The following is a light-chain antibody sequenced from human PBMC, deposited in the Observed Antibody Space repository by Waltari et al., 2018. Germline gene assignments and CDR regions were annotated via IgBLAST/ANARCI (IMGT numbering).Light chain of an antibody. CDR3: SSYISSSTLEL. CDR1: SSDVGGYNY. V-gene: IGLV2-14*03. J-gene: IGLJ2*01. CDR2: DVS. Sequence: QSALTQAASVSGSPGQSITISCTGSSSDVGGYNYVSWYQQHPGKAPKLIIYDVSNRPSGVSNRFSGSKSGNTASPTISGLQAEDEADYYCSSYISSSTLELFGGGTSLTVL.